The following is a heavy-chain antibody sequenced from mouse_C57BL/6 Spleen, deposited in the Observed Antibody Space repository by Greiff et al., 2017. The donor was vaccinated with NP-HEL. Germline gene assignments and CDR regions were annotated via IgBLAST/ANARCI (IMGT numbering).Heavy chain of an antibody. D-gene: IGHD2-3*01. J-gene: IGHJ3*01. CDR3: ARGNYDGYEFAY. Sequence: DVKLVESEGGLVQPGSSMKLSCTASGFTFSDYYMAWVRQVPEKGLEWVANINYDGSSTYYLDSLKSRFIISRDNAKNILYLQMSSLKSEDTATYYCARGNYDGYEFAYWGQGTLVTVSA. CDR1: GFTFSDYY. V-gene: IGHV5-16*01. CDR2: INYDGSST.